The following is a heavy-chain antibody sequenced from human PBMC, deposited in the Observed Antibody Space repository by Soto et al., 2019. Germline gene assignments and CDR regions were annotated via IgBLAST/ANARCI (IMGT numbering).Heavy chain of an antibody. CDR2: ISSSGSTI. J-gene: IGHJ5*02. V-gene: IGHV3-11*01. CDR1: GFTFSDYY. Sequence: QVQLLKSGGGLVKPGGSLSLSCAASGFTFSDYYMSWIRQAPGKGLEGVSYISSSGSTIYYADSVKGRFTISRDNAKNSLYLQMNSLRAEDTAVYYCARGGFVDCSSTSCYTNWFDPWGQGTLVTVSS. CDR3: ARGGFVDCSSTSCYTNWFDP. D-gene: IGHD2-2*01.